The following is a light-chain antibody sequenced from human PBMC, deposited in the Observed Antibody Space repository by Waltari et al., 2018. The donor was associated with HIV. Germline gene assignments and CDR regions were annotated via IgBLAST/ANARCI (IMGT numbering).Light chain of an antibody. Sequence: QSALTQPASVSGSPGQSITISCTGSSSDVGGYNFVSWYQQHPGKAPRVLIYDVTTRPSGGSDRFSGSRSGDTASLTISGLQPEDEADYYCESYTSTSVWVFGGGTRLTVL. CDR1: SSDVGGYNF. J-gene: IGLJ3*02. CDR3: ESYTSTSVWV. CDR2: DVT. V-gene: IGLV2-14*03.